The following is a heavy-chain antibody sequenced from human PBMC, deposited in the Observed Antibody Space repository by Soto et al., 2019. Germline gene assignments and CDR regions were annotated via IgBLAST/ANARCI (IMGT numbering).Heavy chain of an antibody. V-gene: IGHV3-48*02. CDR2: ISSSSSTI. CDR3: ARGPLDCSGGSCYSHFDY. D-gene: IGHD2-15*01. Sequence: EVQLVESGGGLVQPGGSLRLSCAASGFTFSSYSMNWVRQAPGKGLEWVSYISSSSSTIYYADSVKGRFTISRDNAKNSLYLQMNSLRDEDTAVYYCARGPLDCSGGSCYSHFDYWGQGTLVTVSS. J-gene: IGHJ4*02. CDR1: GFTFSSYS.